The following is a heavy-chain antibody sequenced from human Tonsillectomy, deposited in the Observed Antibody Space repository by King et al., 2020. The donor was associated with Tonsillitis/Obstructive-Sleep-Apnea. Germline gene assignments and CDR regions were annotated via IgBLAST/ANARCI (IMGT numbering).Heavy chain of an antibody. D-gene: IGHD7-27*01. J-gene: IGHJ6*03. CDR3: ARDLRDTGAFYYYMDV. Sequence: EQLVQSGAEVKKPGSSVKVSCKASGGTFSSYAISWVRQAPGQGLEWMGRIIPIVDIANYAQKFQGRVTITADKSTSTAYMDLSSLRSEDSAVYYCARDLRDTGAFYYYMDVWGRGTTVTVSS. V-gene: IGHV1-69*09. CDR2: IIPIVDIA. CDR1: GGTFSSYA.